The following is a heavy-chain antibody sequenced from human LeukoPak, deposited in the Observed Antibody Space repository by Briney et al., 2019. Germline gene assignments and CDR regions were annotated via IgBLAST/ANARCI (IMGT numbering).Heavy chain of an antibody. Sequence: PGGSLRLSCAASGFTVSSNYMSWVRQAPGKGLEWVSVIYSGGSTYYADSVKGRFTISRDNAKNSLDLQMNSLRAEDTAVYYCASERPSSSWYDYWGQGTLVTVSS. D-gene: IGHD6-13*01. CDR1: GFTVSSNY. V-gene: IGHV3-66*01. CDR2: IYSGGST. CDR3: ASERPSSSWYDY. J-gene: IGHJ4*02.